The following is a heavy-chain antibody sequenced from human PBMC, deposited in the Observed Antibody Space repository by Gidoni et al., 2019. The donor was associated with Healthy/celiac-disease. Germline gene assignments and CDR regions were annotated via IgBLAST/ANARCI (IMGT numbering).Heavy chain of an antibody. Sequence: EVQLVASGGGLVQPGGSLRLSCAASGFTFSSYEMNWVRQAPGKGLEWVSYISSSGSTIYYADSVKGRFTISRDNAKNSLYLQMNSLRAEDTAVYYCARDPDHSSSFQGGDYWGQGTLVTVSS. J-gene: IGHJ4*02. D-gene: IGHD6-13*01. CDR2: ISSSGSTI. V-gene: IGHV3-48*03. CDR3: ARDPDHSSSFQGGDY. CDR1: GFTFSSYE.